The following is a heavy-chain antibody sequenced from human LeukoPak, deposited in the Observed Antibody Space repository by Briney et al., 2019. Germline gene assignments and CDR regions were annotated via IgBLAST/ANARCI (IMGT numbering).Heavy chain of an antibody. CDR2: ISYDGSNK. CDR1: GFTFSSYA. D-gene: IGHD3-22*01. Sequence: AGGSLRLSCAASGFTFSSYAMHWVRQAPGKGLEWVAFISYDGSNKYYADSVKGRFTISRDNSKNTLYLQMNSLRAEDTAVYYCARSAESYYDSSGYPAGYWGQGTLVTVSS. J-gene: IGHJ4*02. V-gene: IGHV3-30*04. CDR3: ARSAESYYDSSGYPAGY.